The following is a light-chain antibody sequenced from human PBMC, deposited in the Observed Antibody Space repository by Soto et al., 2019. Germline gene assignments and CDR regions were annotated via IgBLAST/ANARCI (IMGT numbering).Light chain of an antibody. J-gene: IGLJ2*01. V-gene: IGLV4-69*01. CDR3: QTWGTAIHDVV. Sequence: QPVLTQSPSASASPGASVKLTCTLSSGHSNYAIAWHQQQPEKGPRYLMKLNSDGSHSKGDGIPDRFSGSSSGAERHLTISSLQSEDEADYYCQTWGTAIHDVVFGGGTKLTVL. CDR2: LNSDGSH. CDR1: SGHSNYA.